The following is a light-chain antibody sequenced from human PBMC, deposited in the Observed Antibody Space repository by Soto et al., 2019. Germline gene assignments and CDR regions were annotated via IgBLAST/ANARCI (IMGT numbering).Light chain of an antibody. J-gene: IGLJ1*01. CDR2: EVS. Sequence: QSVLTQPPSASGSPGQSVTISCTGTSSDVGSYNYVSWYQQHPGKAPKLMIYEVSKRPSGVSNHFSGSKSGNTASLTISGLQAEDEADYYCCSYAGSSTYVFGTGTKVTVL. CDR3: CSYAGSSTYV. CDR1: SSDVGSYNY. V-gene: IGLV2-23*02.